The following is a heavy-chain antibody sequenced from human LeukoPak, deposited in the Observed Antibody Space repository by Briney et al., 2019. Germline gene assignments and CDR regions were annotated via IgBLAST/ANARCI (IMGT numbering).Heavy chain of an antibody. Sequence: KPSETLSLTCTVSGGSIRSSSYYWGWIRQPPGKGLEWIGCIYYTGSTYYNPSLKSRVTISVDTSKNQFSLKLSSVTAADTAVYYCARLGMVRGVMGVVYYFDYWGQGTLVTVSS. V-gene: IGHV4-39*07. CDR1: GGSIRSSSYY. CDR2: IYYTGST. CDR3: ARLGMVRGVMGVVYYFDY. D-gene: IGHD3-10*01. J-gene: IGHJ4*02.